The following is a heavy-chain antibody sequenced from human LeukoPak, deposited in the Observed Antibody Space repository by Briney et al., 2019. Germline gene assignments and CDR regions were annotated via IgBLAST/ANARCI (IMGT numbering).Heavy chain of an antibody. Sequence: SETLSLTCAVYGGSFSGYYWSWIRQPPGKGLEWIGKINHSGSTNYNPSLKSRVTISVDTSKNQFSLKLSSVTAADTAVYYCARVPTYYYDSSDAFDIWGQGTMVTVSS. CDR2: INHSGST. D-gene: IGHD3-22*01. V-gene: IGHV4-34*01. J-gene: IGHJ3*02. CDR1: GGSFSGYY. CDR3: ARVPTYYYDSSDAFDI.